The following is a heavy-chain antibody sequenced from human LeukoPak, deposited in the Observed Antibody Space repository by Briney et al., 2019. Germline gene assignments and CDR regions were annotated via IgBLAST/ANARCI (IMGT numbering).Heavy chain of an antibody. Sequence: ASVKVSCKASGGTFSSYAISWVRQAPGQGLEWMGWMNPNSGNTGYAQKFQGRVTMTRNTSISTAYMELSSLRSEDTAVYYCARGPRQVQWLVLSYWGQGTLVTVSS. V-gene: IGHV1-8*02. CDR1: GGTFSSYA. CDR3: ARGPRQVQWLVLSY. CDR2: MNPNSGNT. D-gene: IGHD6-19*01. J-gene: IGHJ4*02.